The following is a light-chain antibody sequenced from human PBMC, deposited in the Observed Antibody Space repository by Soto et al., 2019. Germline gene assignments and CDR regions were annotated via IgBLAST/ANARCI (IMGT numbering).Light chain of an antibody. V-gene: IGLV2-8*01. J-gene: IGLJ3*02. CDR1: RSDVGGYNY. Sequence: QSALTQPPSASGSPGQSVTISCTGTRSDVGGYNYVSWYQQYPGKAPKLIIYAVTERPSGVPDRFSGSKPGNTASLTVSGLQNEDEADYYCSSYAGWINWVFGGGTKLTVL. CDR2: AVT. CDR3: SSYAGWINWV.